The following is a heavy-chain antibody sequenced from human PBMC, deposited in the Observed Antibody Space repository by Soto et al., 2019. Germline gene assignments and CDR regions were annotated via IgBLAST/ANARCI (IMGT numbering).Heavy chain of an antibody. CDR1: GGTFSSYA. CDR3: AREGGATYYYDSSGYHGFDY. V-gene: IGHV1-69*06. D-gene: IGHD3-22*01. CDR2: IIPICGTA. Sequence: QVQLVQSGAEVKKPGSSVKVSCKASGGTFSSYAISWVRQAPGQGLEWMGGIIPICGTANYAQKFQGRVTITADKSTSTAYMELSSLRSEETAVYYCAREGGATYYYDSSGYHGFDYWGQGTLVTVSS. J-gene: IGHJ4*02.